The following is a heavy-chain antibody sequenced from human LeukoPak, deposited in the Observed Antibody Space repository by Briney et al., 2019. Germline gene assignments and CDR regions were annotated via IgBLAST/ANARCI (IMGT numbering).Heavy chain of an antibody. Sequence: SETLSLTCAVYGGSFSGYYWSWIRQPPGKGLEWIGEINHSGSTNYNPSLKSRVTISVDTSKNQFSLKLSSVTAADTAMYYYARDQCGSSGCRYFDYWGQGTLVTVSS. V-gene: IGHV4-34*01. CDR1: GGSFSGYY. CDR2: INHSGST. D-gene: IGHD6-19*01. J-gene: IGHJ4*02. CDR3: ARDQCGSSGCRYFDY.